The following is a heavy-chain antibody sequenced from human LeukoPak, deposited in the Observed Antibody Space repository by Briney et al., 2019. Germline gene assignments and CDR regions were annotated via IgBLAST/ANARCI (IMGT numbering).Heavy chain of an antibody. CDR1: GGSFSSHY. CDR3: ARGQRQGSAWSWGPKEKSYQYMDV. CDR2: INPRGST. Sequence: SETLSLTCGVSGGSFSSHYWTWIRQPPGKGLEWIGEINPRGSTNYNPSLESRVTVSADTSRNQLSLSLTSVTAADSAVYFCARGQRQGSAWSWGPKEKSYQYMDVWGTGTTVIVSS. J-gene: IGHJ6*04. D-gene: IGHD6-19*01. V-gene: IGHV4-34*01.